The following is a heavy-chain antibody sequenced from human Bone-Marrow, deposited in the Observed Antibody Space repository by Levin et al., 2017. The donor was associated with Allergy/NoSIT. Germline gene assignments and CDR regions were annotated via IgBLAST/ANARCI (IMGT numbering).Heavy chain of an antibody. CDR1: GYSLTSYW. V-gene: IGHV5-51*01. Sequence: PGGSLRLSCKASGYSLTSYWIGWVRQMPGKGLEWMGIIYPGDSETRFSPSFQGQVTISADKSISTAYLQWSSLKASDTATYYCARSKGYCSISTCALVDSWGQGTLVSVS. J-gene: IGHJ4*02. CDR2: IYPGDSET. D-gene: IGHD2-2*01. CDR3: ARSKGYCSISTCALVDS.